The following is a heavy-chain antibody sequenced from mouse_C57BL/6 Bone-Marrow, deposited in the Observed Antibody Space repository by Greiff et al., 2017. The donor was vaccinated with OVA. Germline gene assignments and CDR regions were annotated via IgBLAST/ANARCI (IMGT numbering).Heavy chain of an antibody. Sequence: QVQLQQSGPGLVQPSQCLSISCTASGFSLTSYCVHWVRQSPGKGLEWLGVIWSGGSTDYNAAFISRLSISKDNSKSHVFFKMNSLQADDTAIYYCARMTAQAFYAMDYWGQGTSVTVSS. V-gene: IGHV2-2*01. CDR3: ARMTAQAFYAMDY. J-gene: IGHJ4*01. CDR2: IWSGGST. CDR1: GFSLTSYC. D-gene: IGHD3-2*02.